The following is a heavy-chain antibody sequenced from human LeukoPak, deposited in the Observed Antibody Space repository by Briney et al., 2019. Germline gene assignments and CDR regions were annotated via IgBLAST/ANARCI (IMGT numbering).Heavy chain of an antibody. CDR3: VRVGNYREFDY. Sequence: EGSLRPSCAASGFTFSNYALHWGRQAPGKGGEYVSAISSNGDATFYANSVKGRFTISRDNSKNTLYLQMGSLRAEDMAVYYCVRVGNYREFDYWGQGTLVTVSS. CDR2: ISSNGDAT. CDR1: GFTFSNYA. J-gene: IGHJ4*02. D-gene: IGHD1-7*01. V-gene: IGHV3-64*01.